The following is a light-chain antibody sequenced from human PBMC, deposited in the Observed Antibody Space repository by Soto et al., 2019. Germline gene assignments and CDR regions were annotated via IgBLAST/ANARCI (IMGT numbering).Light chain of an antibody. CDR1: QNVAGD. J-gene: IGKJ1*01. CDR3: QEYNGRSS. CDR2: RTS. V-gene: IGKV3-15*01. Sequence: VTTQSPATLSVSPGERATLSCRASQNVAGDLARYQQKPGQAPRLLIYRTSTRATGIPARFSGSGSGTEFTLTISSLQSEDFAVYYCQEYNGRSSFGQGTKVEMK.